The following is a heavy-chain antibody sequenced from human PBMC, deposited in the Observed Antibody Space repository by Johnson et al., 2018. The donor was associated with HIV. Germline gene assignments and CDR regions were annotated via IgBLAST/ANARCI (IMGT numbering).Heavy chain of an antibody. J-gene: IGHJ3*02. Sequence: VQLVESGGGLVQPGGSLRLSCAASGFTFSSYDMHWVRQATGKGLEWVSAIGTAGDTYYPGSVKGRYTISRENAKNSLYLQMNSLRAEDTAVYYCRAAKDSQTHFSIAVVDYLDAFDIWGQGTMVTVSS. D-gene: IGHD6-19*01. CDR3: RAAKDSQTHFSIAVVDYLDAFDI. CDR2: IGTAGDT. CDR1: GFTFSSYD. V-gene: IGHV3-13*01.